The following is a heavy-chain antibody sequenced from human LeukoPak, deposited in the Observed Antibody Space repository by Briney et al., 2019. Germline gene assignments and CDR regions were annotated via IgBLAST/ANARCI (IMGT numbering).Heavy chain of an antibody. V-gene: IGHV3-21*01. Sequence: WGSLSLSCAASGFTFSSYSMHWVRQAPGKGLEWVSYISSSSTYIYYADSVKGRFTVSRDNAKNSLFLQMNSLRAEDTAVYYCAGDLGYSGSLWGQGTLVTVSS. CDR3: AGDLGYSGSL. CDR1: GFTFSSYS. J-gene: IGHJ4*02. CDR2: ISSSSTYI. D-gene: IGHD2-15*01.